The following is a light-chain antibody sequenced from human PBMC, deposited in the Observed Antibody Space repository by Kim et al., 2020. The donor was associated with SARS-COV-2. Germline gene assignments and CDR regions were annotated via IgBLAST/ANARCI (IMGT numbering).Light chain of an antibody. J-gene: IGKJ1*01. V-gene: IGKV3-20*01. CDR3: QQYGDSPPSWT. CDR1: QSVSSSY. Sequence: GERATLYCRASQSVSSSYVAWYQQKPGQAPRPLIYGASSRATGIPDRFSGSGSGTDFTLTISRLEPEDFAVYYCQQYGDSPPSWTFGQGTKVDIK. CDR2: GAS.